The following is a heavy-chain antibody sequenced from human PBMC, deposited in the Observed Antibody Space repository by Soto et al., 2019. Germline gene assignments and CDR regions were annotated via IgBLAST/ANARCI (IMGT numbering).Heavy chain of an antibody. Sequence: QVQLVESGGGVVQPGRSLRLSCAASGFTFSTYTMHWVRQAPGKGLEWVALISYDGSNQYYADSVRGRFTISRDNSKNTVFLQMSSLRSEETATYCCAKGGDAGGYYGGCHFDYWGQGTLVTVSS. J-gene: IGHJ4*02. D-gene: IGHD1-26*01. CDR3: AKGGDAGGYYGGCHFDY. V-gene: IGHV3-30*18. CDR2: ISYDGSNQ. CDR1: GFTFSTYT.